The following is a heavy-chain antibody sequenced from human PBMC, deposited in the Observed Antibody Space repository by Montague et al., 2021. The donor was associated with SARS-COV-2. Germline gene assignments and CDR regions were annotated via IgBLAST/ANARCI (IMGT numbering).Heavy chain of an antibody. Sequence: ETLSLTCTVSGGSISSSSYYWGWIRQPPGKGLEWIGSIFYDGSTYYNPSLKSRVTISVDTSKNQFSLNLSSVTAADTAVYYCARHGPNDYYHSRYFDLWGRGTLVTVSS. V-gene: IGHV4-39*01. CDR1: GGSISSSSYY. CDR2: IFYDGST. J-gene: IGHJ2*01. CDR3: ARHGPNDYYHSRYFDL. D-gene: IGHD3-10*01.